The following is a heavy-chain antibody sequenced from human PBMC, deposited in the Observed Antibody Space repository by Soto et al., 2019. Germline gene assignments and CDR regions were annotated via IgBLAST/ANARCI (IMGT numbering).Heavy chain of an antibody. CDR1: GFTFSSYA. CDR2: ISYDGSNK. J-gene: IGHJ4*02. Sequence: QVQLVESGGGVVQPGRSLRLSCAASGFTFSSYAMHWVRQAPGKGLEWVAVISYDGSNKYYADSVKGRFTISRDNSKNTLYLQMNSLRAEDTAVYYCARGGGAHRGWYEDYWGQGTLVTVSS. CDR3: ARGGGAHRGWYEDY. V-gene: IGHV3-30-3*01. D-gene: IGHD6-19*01.